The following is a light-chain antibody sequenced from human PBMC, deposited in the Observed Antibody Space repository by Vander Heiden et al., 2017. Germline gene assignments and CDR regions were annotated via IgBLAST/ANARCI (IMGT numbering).Light chain of an antibody. CDR2: DVS. V-gene: IGLV2-14*01. CDR3: SSFTTSRAYV. CDR1: YGDFGAFNF. Sequence: ALAHPPSPSGSPGPSTTIPSAGTYGDFGAFNFVCWYQQRPGEAPKLIIADVSDRPAGVSGRFSGSKSGNTASLTISGLQAEDEADYYCSSFTTSRAYVFGTGTAVTVL. J-gene: IGLJ1*01.